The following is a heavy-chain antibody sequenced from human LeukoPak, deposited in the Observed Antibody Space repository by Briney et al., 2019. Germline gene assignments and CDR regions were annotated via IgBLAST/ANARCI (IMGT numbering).Heavy chain of an antibody. Sequence: SETLSLTCTVSGGSISSGAYYWTWIRQDPGKGLEWIGYIYYSGSTYYNPSLKSRLTISVDTSENQFSLKLSSVTAADTAVYYCARATYDPDHDRAAFHIWGQGTMVSVSS. J-gene: IGHJ3*02. CDR2: IYYSGST. V-gene: IGHV4-31*03. CDR3: ARATYDPDHDRAAFHI. D-gene: IGHD3-3*01. CDR1: GGSISSGAYY.